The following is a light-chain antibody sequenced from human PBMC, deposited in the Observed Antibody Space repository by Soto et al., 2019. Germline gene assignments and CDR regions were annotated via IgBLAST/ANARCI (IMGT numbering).Light chain of an antibody. CDR3: QQRSNWPPGIT. J-gene: IGKJ2*01. CDR2: DAS. CDR1: RSINNY. Sequence: EIVLTQSPATLSLSPGERATLSCRASRSINNYLAWYQQRPGQAPRLLFYDASNRATGIPARFNGSVSGTDFTLTITALEPDDFAVYYCQQRSNWPPGITFGQGTKLEIK. V-gene: IGKV3-11*01.